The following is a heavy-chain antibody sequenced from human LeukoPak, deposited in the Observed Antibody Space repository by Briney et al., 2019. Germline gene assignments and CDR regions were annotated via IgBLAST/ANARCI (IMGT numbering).Heavy chain of an antibody. CDR3: ARDSYGYGGAFDY. CDR2: IYYSGST. D-gene: IGHD5-18*01. V-gene: IGHV4-39*02. Sequence: PSETLSLTCTVSGGSISSSSYYWGWIRQPPGKGLEWIGSIYYSGSTYYNPSLKSRVTISVDTSKNQFSLKLSSVTAADTAVYYCARDSYGYGGAFDYWGQGTLVTVSS. J-gene: IGHJ4*02. CDR1: GGSISSSSYY.